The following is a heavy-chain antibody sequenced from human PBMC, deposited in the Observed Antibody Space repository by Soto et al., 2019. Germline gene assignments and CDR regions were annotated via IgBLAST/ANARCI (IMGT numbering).Heavy chain of an antibody. J-gene: IGHJ6*02. D-gene: IGHD3-3*02. V-gene: IGHV1-69*12. CDR1: GGTFSTSA. Sequence: QVQLEQSGAEVKKPGSSVKVSCKASGGTFSTSAISWVRQAPGQGLEWMGGIMPIFRTPDYAQKFQGRVTVGADESTCPAYTEFSGLRSGDTAVYYCARENDRPQLGGNYYYIVAVWGQGTTITVSS. CDR2: IMPIFRTP. CDR3: ARENDRPQLGGNYYYIVAV.